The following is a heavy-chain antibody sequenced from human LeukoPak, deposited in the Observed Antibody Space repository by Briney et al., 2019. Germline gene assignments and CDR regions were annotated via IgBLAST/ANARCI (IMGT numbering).Heavy chain of an antibody. D-gene: IGHD6-13*01. CDR3: ARKEGGQLVNTRRWFDP. J-gene: IGHJ5*02. CDR1: SGSISTSNYY. V-gene: IGHV4-39*07. CDR2: ILYGGST. Sequence: SETLSLTCTVSSGSISTSNYYWGWVRQPPGKALEWIGNILYGGSTYYSPSLKSRVTISVDTSKNQFSLKLRSVTAADTAVYYCARKEGGQLVNTRRWFDPWGQGTLVTVSS.